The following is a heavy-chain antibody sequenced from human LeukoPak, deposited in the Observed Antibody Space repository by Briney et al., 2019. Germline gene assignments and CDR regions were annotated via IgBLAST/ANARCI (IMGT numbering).Heavy chain of an antibody. V-gene: IGHV4-59*01. CDR3: ARTYYYGSGSRGNWFDP. D-gene: IGHD3-10*01. CDR1: GGSISTYY. Sequence: SETLSLTCTVSGGSISTYYWSWIRQPPGKGLEWIEYIHYSGSTNYNPSLKSRVTISVDTSKNQFSLKLSSVTAADTAVYYCARTYYYGSGSRGNWFDPWGQGTLVTVSS. J-gene: IGHJ5*02. CDR2: IHYSGST.